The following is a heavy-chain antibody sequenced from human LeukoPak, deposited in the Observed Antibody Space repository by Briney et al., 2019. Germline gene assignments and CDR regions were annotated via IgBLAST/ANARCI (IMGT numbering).Heavy chain of an antibody. Sequence: GGSLRLSCAASGFTFSSYAMSWVRQNPGKGLEWVAAISGSGGSTYYADSVKGRFTISRDNFKNTLYLQMNSLRAEDTAVYYCAKEVIVGASFDYWGQGTLVTVSS. CDR2: ISGSGGST. CDR1: GFTFSSYA. CDR3: AKEVIVGASFDY. D-gene: IGHD1-26*01. J-gene: IGHJ4*02. V-gene: IGHV3-23*01.